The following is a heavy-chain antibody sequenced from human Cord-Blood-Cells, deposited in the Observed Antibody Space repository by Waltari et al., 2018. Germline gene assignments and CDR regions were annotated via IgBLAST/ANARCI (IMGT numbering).Heavy chain of an antibody. CDR1: GFTVCRNY. CDR2: IYSCGST. CDR3: ARGEGKVYYYDSSGYYFDY. D-gene: IGHD3-22*01. V-gene: IGHV3-53*01. J-gene: IGHJ4*02. Sequence: EVQLVESGGGLIQPGGSLRLSCAASGFTVCRNYMSWVRQAPGTGLEWDSVIYSCGSTYYADSVKGRFTISRDNSKNTLYLQMNSLRAEDTAVYYCARGEGKVYYYDSSGYYFDYWGQGTLVTVSS.